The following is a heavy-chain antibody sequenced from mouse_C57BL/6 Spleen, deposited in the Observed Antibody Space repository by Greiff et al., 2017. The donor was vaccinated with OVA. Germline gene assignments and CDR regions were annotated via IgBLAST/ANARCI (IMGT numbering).Heavy chain of an antibody. V-gene: IGHV14-1*01. Sequence: VQLQQSGAELVRPGASVKLSCTASGFNIKDYYMHWVKQRPEQGLEWIGRIDPEDGDTEYAPKFQGKATMTADKSSNTAYLQLSSLTSEDTAVYYCQAQATYYFDYWGQGNTLTVSS. CDR2: IDPEDGDT. CDR3: QAQATYYFDY. J-gene: IGHJ2*01. CDR1: GFNIKDYY. D-gene: IGHD3-2*02.